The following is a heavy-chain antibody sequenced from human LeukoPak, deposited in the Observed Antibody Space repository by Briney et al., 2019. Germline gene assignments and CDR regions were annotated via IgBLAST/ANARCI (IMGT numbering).Heavy chain of an antibody. J-gene: IGHJ4*02. CDR3: ASLGYSSSWYYFDY. CDR2: ICYSGST. Sequence: KPSETLSLTCTVSGGSISSVAYYWGWIRQPPGKGLEWIGSICYSGSTYYNPSLKSRVTISVDTSKNQFSLKLSSVTAADTAVYYCASLGYSSSWYYFDYWGQGTLVTVSS. D-gene: IGHD6-13*01. CDR1: GGSISSVAYY. V-gene: IGHV4-39*01.